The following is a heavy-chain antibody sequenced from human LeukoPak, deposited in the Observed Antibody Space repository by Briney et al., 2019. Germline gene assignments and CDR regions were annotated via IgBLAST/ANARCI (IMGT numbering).Heavy chain of an antibody. D-gene: IGHD3-3*01. J-gene: IGHJ4*02. CDR1: GFTFSNYG. CDR2: IRYDGSDK. Sequence: GGSLRLSCAASGFTFSNYGMHWVRQAPGKGLEWVAFIRYDGSDKYYADSVKGRFTISRDKSKNTLYIQMNSLRVEDTAMYYCAKGQLFGDYWGQGTLVTVSS. V-gene: IGHV3-30*02. CDR3: AKGQLFGDY.